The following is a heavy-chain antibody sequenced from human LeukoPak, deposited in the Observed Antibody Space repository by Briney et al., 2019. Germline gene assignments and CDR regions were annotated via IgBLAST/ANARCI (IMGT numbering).Heavy chain of an antibody. J-gene: IGHJ4*02. CDR3: ATVVVTAPGEDYFDY. CDR2: FDPEDGET. V-gene: IGHV1-24*01. CDR1: GYTLTELS. D-gene: IGHD2-21*02. Sequence: ASVKVSCKVSGYTLTELSMHWVRQPPGKGLEWMGGFDPEDGETIYAQKFQGRVTMTEDTSTDTAYMELSSLRSEDTAVYYCATVVVTAPGEDYFDYWGQGTLVTVSS.